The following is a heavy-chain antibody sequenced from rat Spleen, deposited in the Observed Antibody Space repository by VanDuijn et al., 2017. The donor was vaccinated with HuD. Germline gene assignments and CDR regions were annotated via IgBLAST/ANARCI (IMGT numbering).Heavy chain of an antibody. J-gene: IGHJ3*01. CDR3: ARGTYFRH. Sequence: EVQLVESGGGLVQPGRSLKLSCAASGFTFSKYDMAWVRQAPTKGLEWVATISYDGSSIYYRDSVKGRFTISRDNAKNTQYLQMDSLRSEDTATYYCARGTYFRHWGQGTLVTVSS. V-gene: IGHV5-29*01. D-gene: IGHD4-6*01. CDR1: GFTFSKYD. CDR2: ISYDGSSI.